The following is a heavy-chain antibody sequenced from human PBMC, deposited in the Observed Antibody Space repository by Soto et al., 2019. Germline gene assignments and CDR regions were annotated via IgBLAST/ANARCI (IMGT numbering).Heavy chain of an antibody. J-gene: IGHJ4*02. CDR1: GGSFSGYY. CDR3: AALAVGLYYFDY. Sequence: SETLSLTCAVYGGSFSGYYWSWIRQPPGKGLEWIGEINHSGSTNYNPSLKSRVTISVDTSKNQFSLKLSSVAAADTAVYYCAALAVGLYYFDYWGQGTLVTVSS. V-gene: IGHV4-34*01. CDR2: INHSGST. D-gene: IGHD3-22*01.